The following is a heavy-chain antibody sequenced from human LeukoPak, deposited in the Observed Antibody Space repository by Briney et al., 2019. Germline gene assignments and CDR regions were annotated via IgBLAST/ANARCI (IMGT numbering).Heavy chain of an antibody. CDR1: GYTFTGYY. CDR3: ARGLLGSSPTTFDY. V-gene: IGHV1-2*02. J-gene: IGHJ4*02. Sequence: ASVKVSCKASGYTFTGYYMHWVRQAPGQGLEWMGWINPNSGGTSYAQKFQGRVTMTRDMSTSTVYMELSSLRSEDTAVYYCARGLLGSSPTTFDYWGQGTLVTVSS. D-gene: IGHD2-2*01. CDR2: INPNSGGT.